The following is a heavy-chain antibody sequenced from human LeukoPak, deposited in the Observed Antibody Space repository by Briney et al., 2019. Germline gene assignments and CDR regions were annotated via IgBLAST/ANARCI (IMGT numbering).Heavy chain of an antibody. D-gene: IGHD6-19*01. V-gene: IGHV1-24*01. CDR1: GYTLTELS. CDR3: ASRKPGSGWYWFDP. CDR2: FDPEDGET. J-gene: IGHJ5*02. Sequence: GASVKVSCKVSGYTLTELSMHWVRQAPGKGLEWMGGFDPEDGETIYAQKFQGRVTMTEDTSTDTAYMELSSLRAEDTAVYYCASRKPGSGWYWFDPWGQGTLVTVSS.